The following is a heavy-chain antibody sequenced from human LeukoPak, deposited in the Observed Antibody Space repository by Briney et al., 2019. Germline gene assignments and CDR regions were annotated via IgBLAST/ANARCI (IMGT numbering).Heavy chain of an antibody. Sequence: GGSLSLSCAASGFAFSVSWMHWVRQAPGKGLVWVSVIKSDGGTAYADSVKGRFTISRDNAENTVYLQMNSLRDEDTAVYYCAKDYFGSLEYWGQGTLVTVSS. J-gene: IGHJ4*02. V-gene: IGHV3-74*03. CDR2: IKSDGGT. CDR1: GFAFSVSW. D-gene: IGHD2/OR15-2a*01. CDR3: AKDYFGSLEY.